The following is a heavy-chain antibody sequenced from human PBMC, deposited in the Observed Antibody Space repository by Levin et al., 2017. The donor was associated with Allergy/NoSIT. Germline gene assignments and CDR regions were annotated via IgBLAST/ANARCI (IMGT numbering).Heavy chain of an antibody. V-gene: IGHV4-34*01. CDR3: ARAGRFASAKGGMDV. CDR1: GGSFSGYY. D-gene: IGHD3-3*01. Sequence: PSETLSLTCAVYGGSFSGYYWSWIRQPPGKGLEWIGEINHSGSTNYNPSLKSRVTISVDTSKNQFSLKLSSVTAADTAVYYCARAGRFASAKGGMDVWGQGTTVTVSS. CDR2: INHSGST. J-gene: IGHJ6*02.